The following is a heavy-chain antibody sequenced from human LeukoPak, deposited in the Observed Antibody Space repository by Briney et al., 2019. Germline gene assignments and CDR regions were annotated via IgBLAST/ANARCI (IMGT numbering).Heavy chain of an antibody. V-gene: IGHV4-59*01. CDR2: IYYSGST. CDR1: GGSTSSYY. D-gene: IGHD6-13*01. CDR3: ARVDSSSWYWDWFDP. Sequence: SETLSLTCTVSGGSTSSYYWSWIRQPPGKGLEWIGYIYYSGSTNYNPSLKSRVTISVDTSKNQFSLKLSSVTAADTAVYYCARVDSSSWYWDWFDPWGQGTLVTVSS. J-gene: IGHJ5*02.